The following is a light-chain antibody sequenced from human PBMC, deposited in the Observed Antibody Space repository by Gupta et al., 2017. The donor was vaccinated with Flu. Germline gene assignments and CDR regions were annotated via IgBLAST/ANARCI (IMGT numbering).Light chain of an antibody. CDR3: QHYNSCPPCK. Sequence: EIVMTQSPATLSVSPGERATLSCRASQSVSSNLAWYQQKPGQAPRLLIYGTYTRATGIPARFSGSGSGTEFTLTISSLQSEDFAVYYCQHYNSCPPCKFGLGTKVEI. CDR2: GTY. J-gene: IGKJ2*02. CDR1: QSVSSN. V-gene: IGKV3-15*01.